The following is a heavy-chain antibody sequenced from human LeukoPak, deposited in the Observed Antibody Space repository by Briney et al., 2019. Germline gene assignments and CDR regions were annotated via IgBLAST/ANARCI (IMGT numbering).Heavy chain of an antibody. V-gene: IGHV3-11*01. Sequence: PGGSLRLSCAASGFTFSDYYMSWIRQAPGKGLEWVSYISSSGSTIYYADSVKGRFTISRDNAKNSLYLQMNSLRAEDTAVYYCAKDGRIMITFGAPVRFDYWGQGTLVTVSS. CDR3: AKDGRIMITFGAPVRFDY. D-gene: IGHD3-16*01. J-gene: IGHJ4*02. CDR2: ISSSGSTI. CDR1: GFTFSDYY.